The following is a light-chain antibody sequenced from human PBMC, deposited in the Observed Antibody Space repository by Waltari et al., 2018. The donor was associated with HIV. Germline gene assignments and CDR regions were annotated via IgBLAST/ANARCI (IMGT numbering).Light chain of an antibody. CDR1: SSDVGGSNH. J-gene: IGLJ1*01. CDR2: DVS. Sequence: QSALTQPASVSGSPGQSITISCTGNSSDVGGSNHVSWYHQHPGKAPKLMIYDVSNRPSGVSNRFSGSKSGNTASLTISGLQAEDEADYYCSSYTSSSKVFGTGTKVTVL. CDR3: SSYTSSSKV. V-gene: IGLV2-14*03.